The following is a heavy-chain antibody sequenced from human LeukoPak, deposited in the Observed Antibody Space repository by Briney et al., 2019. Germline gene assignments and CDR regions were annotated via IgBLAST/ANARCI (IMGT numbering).Heavy chain of an antibody. V-gene: IGHV1-8*01. CDR3: ARGLRYFDWLLMPTPFDY. D-gene: IGHD3-9*01. Sequence: ASVKVSCKASGYTFTSYDINWVRQATGQGLEWMGWMNPNSGNTGYAQKFQGRVTMTRNTSISTAYMELSSLRFEDTAVYYCARGLRYFDWLLMPTPFDYRGQGTLVTVSS. CDR1: GYTFTSYD. CDR2: MNPNSGNT. J-gene: IGHJ4*02.